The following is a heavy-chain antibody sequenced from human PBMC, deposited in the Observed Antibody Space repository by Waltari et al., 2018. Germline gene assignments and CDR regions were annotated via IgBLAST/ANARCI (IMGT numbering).Heavy chain of an antibody. V-gene: IGHV3-23*04. J-gene: IGHJ4*02. CDR3: ARQSRDGYNYIDY. CDR1: GFTFSNYG. D-gene: IGHD1-1*01. CDR2: ISGNGGST. Sequence: EVQLVESGGGLVQPGGSLRLSCAASGFTFSNYGMTWVRQAPGKGLGWVSTISGNGGSTYYADSVKGRFAISRDNSKNTLYLQMNSLRAEDTAVYYCARQSRDGYNYIDYWGQGTLVTVSS.